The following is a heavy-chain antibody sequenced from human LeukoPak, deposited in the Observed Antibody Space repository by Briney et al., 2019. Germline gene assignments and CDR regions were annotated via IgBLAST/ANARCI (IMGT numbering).Heavy chain of an antibody. J-gene: IGHJ4*02. CDR2: ISSSSSTI. CDR1: GFTFSDYY. Sequence: GGSLRLSCAASGFTFSDYYMSWLRQAPGKGLEWLSYISSSSSTIYYVDSVKGRFTISRDNAKNSLYLQMNSLRAEDTAVYYCAREYSGSYDYWGQGTLVTVSS. V-gene: IGHV3-11*04. CDR3: AREYSGSYDY. D-gene: IGHD1-26*01.